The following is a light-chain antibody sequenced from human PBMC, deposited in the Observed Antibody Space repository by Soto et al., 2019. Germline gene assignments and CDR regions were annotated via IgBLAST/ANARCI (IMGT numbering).Light chain of an antibody. CDR1: QGISSW. V-gene: IGKV1D-12*01. CDR2: AAS. CDR3: QQANTFPRP. Sequence: DIQMTQSPSSVSASVGDRITITCRASQGISSWVAWYQQKPGKAPKLLIYAASSLQSGVPSRFSGSGSGTHFTLTISSLQPEDFATYYCQQANTFPRPFGQGTRLEIK. J-gene: IGKJ5*01.